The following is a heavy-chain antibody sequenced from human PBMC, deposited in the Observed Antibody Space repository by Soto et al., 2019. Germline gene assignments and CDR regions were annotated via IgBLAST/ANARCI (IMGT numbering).Heavy chain of an antibody. CDR3: AKDRNYPRDQFHY. V-gene: IGHV3-23*01. J-gene: IGHJ4*02. Sequence: GGSLRLSCAASGFTFSSSAMSWVRQAPGKGLEWVSGISGRGESKYYADSVKGRFTVSRDNSNNTLYLQMNSLRAEDTAVYYCAKDRNYPRDQFHYWGQGTLVTVSS. CDR1: GFTFSSSA. D-gene: IGHD1-7*01. CDR2: ISGRGESK.